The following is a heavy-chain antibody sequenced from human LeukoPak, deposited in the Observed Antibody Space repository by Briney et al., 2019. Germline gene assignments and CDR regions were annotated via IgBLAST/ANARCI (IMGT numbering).Heavy chain of an antibody. J-gene: IGHJ6*02. V-gene: IGHV3-53*01. Sequence: GGSLRLSCAASGFTVSSNYMIWVRQAPGKGLEWVSVIYSGGSTYYAGSVKGRFTISRDNAKSSLFLQMNSLRAEDTAVYYCARGPLMDVWGQGTTVTVSS. CDR2: IYSGGST. CDR1: GFTVSSNY. CDR3: ARGPLMDV.